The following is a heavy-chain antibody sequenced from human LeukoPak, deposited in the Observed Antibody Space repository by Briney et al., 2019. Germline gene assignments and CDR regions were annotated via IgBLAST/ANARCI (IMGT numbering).Heavy chain of an antibody. Sequence: PSQTLSLTCAISGDSVSSNSAALNWIRQSPPRGLEWLGRTYYRSKWYNDYAVSVKSRITINPDTSKNQFSLQLISVTPEDTAIYYCARIVGGSPDYWGQGTLVTVSS. CDR3: ARIVGGSPDY. CDR1: GDSVSSNSAA. CDR2: TYYRSKWYN. D-gene: IGHD2-15*01. V-gene: IGHV6-1*01. J-gene: IGHJ4*02.